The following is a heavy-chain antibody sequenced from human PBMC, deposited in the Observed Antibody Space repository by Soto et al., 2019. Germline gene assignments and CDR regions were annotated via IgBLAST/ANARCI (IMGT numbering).Heavy chain of an antibody. CDR1: GFTFSSYW. CDR3: ARDRDYYGSGSYCLDY. CDR2: INSDGSST. D-gene: IGHD3-10*01. Sequence: GGSLRLSCAASGFTFSSYWMHWVRQAPGKGLVWVSRINSDGSSTSYADSVKGRFTISRDNSKNTLYLQMNSLRAEDTAVYYCARDRDYYGSGSYCLDYWGQGTLVTVSS. J-gene: IGHJ4*02. V-gene: IGHV3-74*01.